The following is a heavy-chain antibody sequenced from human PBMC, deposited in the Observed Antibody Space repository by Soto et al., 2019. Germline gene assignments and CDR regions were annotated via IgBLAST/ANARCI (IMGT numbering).Heavy chain of an antibody. CDR2: ISGGGGT. Sequence: EVQLVESGGALVQPGGSLRLSCAASGFDFSTYWMHWVSQAQGKGLVWVSRISGGGGTTYADSVEGRFTISRDNAKQILYLQMNSLTEEDTAMYYCIRASGVAGTGEYVWGQGTLVTVSS. V-gene: IGHV3-74*03. J-gene: IGHJ4*02. CDR3: IRASGVAGTGEYV. CDR1: GFDFSTYW. D-gene: IGHD6-19*01.